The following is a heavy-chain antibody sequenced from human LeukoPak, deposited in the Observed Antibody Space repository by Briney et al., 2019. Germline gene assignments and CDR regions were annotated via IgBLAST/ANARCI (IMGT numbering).Heavy chain of an antibody. CDR1: GGSISSYY. Sequence: SETLSLTCTVSGGSISSYYWSWIRQPPGKGLEWIGYIYTSGSTIYNPSLKSRVTIPLDTSKSQFSLKLSSVTAADTAVYFCASSASCGGDCYQYFQHWGQGTLVTVSS. D-gene: IGHD2-21*02. CDR2: IYTSGST. CDR3: ASSASCGGDCYQYFQH. J-gene: IGHJ1*01. V-gene: IGHV4-4*09.